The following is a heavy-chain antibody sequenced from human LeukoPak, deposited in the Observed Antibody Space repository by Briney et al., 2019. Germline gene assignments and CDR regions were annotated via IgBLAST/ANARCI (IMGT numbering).Heavy chain of an antibody. CDR3: AKDAGDGYTKDS. Sequence: GGSLRLSCATSGFTFSAYAMSWVRQAPGKGLEWVSVISGSGGSTHYADSVKGRFTISRDNSKNTLYLQMDSLRAEDTAVYYCAKDAGDGYTKDSWGQGTLVTVSS. CDR1: GFTFSAYA. J-gene: IGHJ4*02. V-gene: IGHV3-23*01. D-gene: IGHD5-24*01. CDR2: ISGSGGST.